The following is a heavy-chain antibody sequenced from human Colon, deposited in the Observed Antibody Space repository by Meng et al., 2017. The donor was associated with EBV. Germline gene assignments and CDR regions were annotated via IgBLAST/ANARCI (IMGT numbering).Heavy chain of an antibody. D-gene: IGHD2-8*02. J-gene: IGHJ4*02. CDR1: GGSLRGAY. CDR2: IIHGGSP. V-gene: IGHV4-34*12. CDR3: ARRPTGIDY. Sequence: QVQKQPWGAGLLNSSAPLYPSCAVNGGSLRGAYWNWIRQPPGKGLEWIGEIIHGGSPSYNPSLKSRVTISIDTSKNQLSLMLSSVTAADTAVYYCARRPTGIDYWGQGTLVTVSS.